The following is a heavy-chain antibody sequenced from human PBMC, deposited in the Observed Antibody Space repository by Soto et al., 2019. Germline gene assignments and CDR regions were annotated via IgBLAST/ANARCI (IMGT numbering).Heavy chain of an antibody. D-gene: IGHD5-12*01. Sequence: QVQLVQSGAEVKKPGASVKVSCKASGYTFTGYYMHWVRQAPGQGLEWMGWINPNSGGTNYAQKFQGRVTMTSDTSISTAYMELSRLRYDDTAVYYCARGGKIRDGYKYYFDYWGQGTLVTVSS. V-gene: IGHV1-2*02. J-gene: IGHJ4*02. CDR2: INPNSGGT. CDR1: GYTFTGYY. CDR3: ARGGKIRDGYKYYFDY.